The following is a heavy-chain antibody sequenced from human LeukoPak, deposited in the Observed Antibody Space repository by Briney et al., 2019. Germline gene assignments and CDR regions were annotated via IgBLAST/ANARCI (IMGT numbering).Heavy chain of an antibody. J-gene: IGHJ4*02. Sequence: SETLSLTCTVSGGSISSYYWSWIRQPPGKGLEWIGYINYSGSSNYNPSPKSRVTISVDTSKHQYSLKLSSVPAADTAVYYCARIGQLAAGIYFDYWGQGTLVGVPS. CDR1: GGSISSYY. CDR3: ARIGQLAAGIYFDY. V-gene: IGHV4-59*01. D-gene: IGHD6-13*01. CDR2: INYSGSS.